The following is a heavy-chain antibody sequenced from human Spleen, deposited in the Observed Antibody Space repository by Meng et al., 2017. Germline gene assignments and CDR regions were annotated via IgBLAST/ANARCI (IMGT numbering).Heavy chain of an antibody. D-gene: IGHD4-11*01. CDR2: INHSGGT. CDR3: ARGPTTMAHDFDY. J-gene: IGHJ4*02. CDR1: GGPFSGYF. V-gene: IGHV4-34*01. Sequence: QVQLPQWGAGLLEPSETLSLTCVVSGGPFSGYFWSWIRQPPGKGLEWIGEINHSGGTNYNPSLESRATISVDTSQNNLSLKLSSVTAADSAVYYCARGPTTMAHDFDYWGQGTLVTVSS.